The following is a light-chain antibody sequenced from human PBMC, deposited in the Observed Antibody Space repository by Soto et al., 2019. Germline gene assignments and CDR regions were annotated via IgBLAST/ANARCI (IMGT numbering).Light chain of an antibody. CDR2: EVS. V-gene: IGKV2D-29*01. J-gene: IGKJ1*01. CDR3: LQSVQLPRT. Sequence: EIVLTQTPLSLSVTPGQPASISCKSSQSLLQSRGKTAFNWYLQRPGQTPQLLIFEVSNRFSGVPDRFSGSGSGTDFTLHISRVEAEDVGVFYCLQSVQLPRTFGQGTKVEIK. CDR1: QSLLQSRGKTA.